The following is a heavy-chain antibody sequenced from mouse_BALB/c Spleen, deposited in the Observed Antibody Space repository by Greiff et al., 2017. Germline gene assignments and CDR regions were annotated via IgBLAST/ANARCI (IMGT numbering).Heavy chain of an antibody. Sequence: VKLQESGAELVRPGTSVKISCKASGYTFTNYWLGWVKQRPGHGLEWIGDIYPGGGYTNYNEKFKGKATLTADTSSSTAYMQLSSLTSEDSAVYFCARPPYYGSSYGYFDVWGAGTTVTVSS. D-gene: IGHD1-1*01. J-gene: IGHJ1*01. CDR1: GYTFTNYW. V-gene: IGHV1-63*02. CDR3: ARPPYYGSSYGYFDV. CDR2: IYPGGGYT.